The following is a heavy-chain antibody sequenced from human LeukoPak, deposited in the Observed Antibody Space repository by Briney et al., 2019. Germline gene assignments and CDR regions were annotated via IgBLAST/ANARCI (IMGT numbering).Heavy chain of an antibody. Sequence: GGSLRLSCAASGFTVSSNHMSWVRQAPGKGLEWVSVIYSGGSTYYADSVKGRFTISRHNSKNTLYLQMNSLRAEDTAVYYCARSEDTVTGEVLFDYWGQGTLVTVSS. V-gene: IGHV3-53*04. J-gene: IGHJ4*02. CDR1: GFTVSSNH. D-gene: IGHD1-26*01. CDR2: IYSGGST. CDR3: ARSEDTVTGEVLFDY.